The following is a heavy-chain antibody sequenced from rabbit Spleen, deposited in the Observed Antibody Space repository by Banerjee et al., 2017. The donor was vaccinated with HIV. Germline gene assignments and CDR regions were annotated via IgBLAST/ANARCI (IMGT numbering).Heavy chain of an antibody. CDR3: ARDLAGVIGWNFNL. V-gene: IGHV1S40*01. CDR1: GVSFSGDSY. D-gene: IGHD4-1*01. Sequence: QSLEESGGDLVKPGASLTLTCIASGVSFSGDSYMCWVRQAPGKGLEWIACIDIGTSGFTYFATWAKGRFTCSKTSSTTVTLQMTRLTAADTATYFCARDLAGVIGWNFNLWGPGTLVTVS. J-gene: IGHJ4*01. CDR2: IDIGTSGFT.